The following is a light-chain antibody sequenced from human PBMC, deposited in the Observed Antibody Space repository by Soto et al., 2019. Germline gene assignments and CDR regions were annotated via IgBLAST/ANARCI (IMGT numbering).Light chain of an antibody. Sequence: EIVLTQSPATLSSFPVDIFTLSCRASQAVNTRLAWYQHKPGQAPRLLIYDASNRATGIPARFSGSGSGTDFTLTISSLEPEDFAVYYCQQRSSITFGQGTRLEIK. CDR1: QAVNTR. CDR3: QQRSSIT. CDR2: DAS. V-gene: IGKV3D-11*01. J-gene: IGKJ5*01.